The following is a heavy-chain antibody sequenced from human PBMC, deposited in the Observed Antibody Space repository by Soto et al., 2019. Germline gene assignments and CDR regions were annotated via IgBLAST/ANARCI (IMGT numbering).Heavy chain of an antibody. D-gene: IGHD2-15*01. CDR3: TRARYCSGGTCFGNFFDP. Sequence: AASVKVSCKTSGYTFSGYYIHWVRQAPGQGLEWLGWISPNSGGTNYAQRFQGRVTMTRDTSSSTVYMEMSRLTSDDTAVYYCTRARYCSGGTCFGNFFDPWGQGTLVTVSS. CDR2: ISPNSGGT. J-gene: IGHJ5*02. V-gene: IGHV1-2*02. CDR1: GYTFSGYY.